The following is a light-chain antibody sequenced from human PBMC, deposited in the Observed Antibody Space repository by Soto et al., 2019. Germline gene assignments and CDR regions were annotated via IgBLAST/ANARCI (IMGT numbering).Light chain of an antibody. Sequence: DMQMTQSPSTLCASVGDRVTITCRASQRISTWLAWYQQKPGKATKLLIYKASSFEPGVPSRFSGSGSGTEFTLTISSLQPDDFATYYCQHYNSYPWTFGQGTKVEIK. CDR2: KAS. V-gene: IGKV1-5*03. CDR1: QRISTW. J-gene: IGKJ1*01. CDR3: QHYNSYPWT.